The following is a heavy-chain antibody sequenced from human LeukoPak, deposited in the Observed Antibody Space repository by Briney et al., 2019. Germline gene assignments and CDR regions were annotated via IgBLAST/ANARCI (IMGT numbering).Heavy chain of an antibody. J-gene: IGHJ4*02. CDR2: FDPEDGET. V-gene: IGHV1-24*01. CDR1: GSTLTELS. CDR3: ATVKVGATALYFDY. Sequence: ASVKLSCKVSGSTLTELSMHWVRQAPGKRLEWMGGFDPEDGETIYAQKFQGRVTMTEDTSTDTPYMELSSLRSEDTAVYYCATVKVGATALYFDYWGQGTLVTVSS. D-gene: IGHD1-26*01.